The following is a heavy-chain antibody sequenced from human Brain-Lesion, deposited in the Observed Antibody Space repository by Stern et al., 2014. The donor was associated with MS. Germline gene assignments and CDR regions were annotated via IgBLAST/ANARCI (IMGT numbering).Heavy chain of an antibody. CDR3: ARDQRGITIFGVVTDYYYLGMDV. J-gene: IGHJ6*02. D-gene: IGHD3-3*01. CDR1: GYIFTGYY. V-gene: IGHV1-2*02. Sequence: LAESGAEVQKPGASVKVSCKTSGYIFTGYYIHWVRKAPGQGLEWMAWINPNTGGTKYAQKFQGRVTMSRDTSISTAYVELSSLTSDDTAVYYCARDQRGITIFGVVTDYYYLGMDVWGQGTTVTVSS. CDR2: INPNTGGT.